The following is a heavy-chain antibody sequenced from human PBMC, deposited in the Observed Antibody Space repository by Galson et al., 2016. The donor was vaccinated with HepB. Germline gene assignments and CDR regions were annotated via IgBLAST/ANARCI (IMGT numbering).Heavy chain of an antibody. CDR3: ARVSPAKDLWSREFYDY. J-gene: IGHJ4*02. D-gene: IGHD3-10*01. CDR1: GASVTGYY. V-gene: IGHV4-4*07. CDR2: FYSSGTT. Sequence: SETLSLTCAVSGASVTGYYWSWIRQPAGKGLEWVGRFYSSGTTNYNPSLRSRVAMSIDTSANLFSLKLVSVTAADTAVYYRARVSPAKDLWSREFYDYWGQGALVTASS.